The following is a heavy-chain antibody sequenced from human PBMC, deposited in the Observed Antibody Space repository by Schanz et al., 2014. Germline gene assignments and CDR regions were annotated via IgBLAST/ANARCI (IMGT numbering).Heavy chain of an antibody. CDR1: GFTFRSYG. CDR2: INQDGSQK. V-gene: IGHV3-7*01. D-gene: IGHD5-12*01. J-gene: IGHJ4*02. Sequence: LMESGGGVVRPGRSVRLSCVASGFTFRSYGMHWVRQAPGKGLEWVANINQDGSQKYYVGSVKGRFTISRDNAKDSLYLQMNSLRAEDTAVYYCARARGYTVYDWGQGTLVTVSS. CDR3: ARARGYTVYD.